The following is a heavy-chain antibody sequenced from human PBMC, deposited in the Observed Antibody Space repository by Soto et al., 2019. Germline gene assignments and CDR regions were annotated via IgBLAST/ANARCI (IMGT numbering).Heavy chain of an antibody. CDR3: AKSLYDYGDPGGFDY. CDR2: ISYDGSNK. Sequence: PGGSLRLSCAASGFTFSSYGMHWVRQAPGKGLEWVAVISYDGSNKYYADSVKGRFTISRDNSKNTLYLQMNSLRAEDTAVYYCAKSLYDYGDPGGFDYWGQGTLVTVSS. CDR1: GFTFSSYG. D-gene: IGHD4-17*01. J-gene: IGHJ4*02. V-gene: IGHV3-30*18.